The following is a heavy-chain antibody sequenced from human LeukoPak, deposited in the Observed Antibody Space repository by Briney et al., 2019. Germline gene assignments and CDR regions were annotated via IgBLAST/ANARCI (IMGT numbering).Heavy chain of an antibody. CDR1: GFTFSNYV. CDR3: AKDFSAGGNYGYGRFDP. D-gene: IGHD4-17*01. J-gene: IGHJ5*02. CDR2: ISGSGDYS. V-gene: IGHV3-23*01. Sequence: GGSLRLSCAASGFTFSNYVMNWVRQAPGKGLEWVSAISGSGDYSNSADSVKGRFTISRDNSENTLYLQMNSLRAEDPGVYYCAKDFSAGGNYGYGRFDPWGQGTLVTVSS.